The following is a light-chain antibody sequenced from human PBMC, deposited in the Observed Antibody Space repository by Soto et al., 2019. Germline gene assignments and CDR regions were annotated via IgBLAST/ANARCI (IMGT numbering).Light chain of an antibody. CDR2: EVS. CDR1: SSDVGGYNY. V-gene: IGLV2-14*01. Sequence: QSVLTQPASVSGSPGQSTTISCTGTSSDVGGYNYVPWYQQHPGKAPKLMIYEVSNRPSGVSNRFSGSKSGNTASLTISGLQAENEADYYCSSYTSSSTPYVFGTGTKVTVL. J-gene: IGLJ1*01. CDR3: SSYTSSSTPYV.